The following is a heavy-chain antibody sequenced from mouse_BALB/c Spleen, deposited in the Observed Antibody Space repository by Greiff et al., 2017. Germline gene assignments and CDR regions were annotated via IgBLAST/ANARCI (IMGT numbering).Heavy chain of an antibody. CDR3: ARGGLRRNYAMDY. J-gene: IGHJ4*01. D-gene: IGHD2-4*01. CDR1: GFSLTGYG. V-gene: IGHV2-6-7*01. CDR2: IWGDGST. Sequence: VQVVESGPGLVAPSQSLSITCTVSGFSLTGYGVNWVRQPPGKGLEWLGMIWGDGSTDYNSALKSRLSISKDNSKSQVFLKMNSLQTDDTARYYCARGGLRRNYAMDYWGQGTSVTVSS.